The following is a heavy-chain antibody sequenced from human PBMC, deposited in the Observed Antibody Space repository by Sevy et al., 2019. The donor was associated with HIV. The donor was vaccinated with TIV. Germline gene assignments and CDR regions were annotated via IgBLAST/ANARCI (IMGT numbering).Heavy chain of an antibody. CDR1: GFTFTRYA. D-gene: IGHD3-16*01. J-gene: IGHJ4*02. CDR2: VSKEGTNK. Sequence: GVSLRLSCEASGFTFTRYAFHWVRQAPGKGLEWVAVVSKEGTNKYYAYSVKGRFTISRDNSRNTLYLQMQSLRADDTAVYFCARDPHSVPHWGSFDSWGQGTLVTVSS. V-gene: IGHV3-30-3*01. CDR3: ARDPHSVPHWGSFDS.